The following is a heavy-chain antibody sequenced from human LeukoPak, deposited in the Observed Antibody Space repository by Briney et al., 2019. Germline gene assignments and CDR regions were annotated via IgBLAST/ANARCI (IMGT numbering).Heavy chain of an antibody. V-gene: IGHV4-61*08. Sequence: PSETLSLTCTVSGGSISSGDYSWSWIRQPPGKGLEWIGYIYYSGSTNYNPSLKSRVTISVDTSKNQFSLKLSSVTAADTAVYYCARGADYGDYPLGYWGQGTLVTVSS. CDR1: GGSISSGDYS. D-gene: IGHD4-17*01. J-gene: IGHJ4*02. CDR2: IYYSGST. CDR3: ARGADYGDYPLGY.